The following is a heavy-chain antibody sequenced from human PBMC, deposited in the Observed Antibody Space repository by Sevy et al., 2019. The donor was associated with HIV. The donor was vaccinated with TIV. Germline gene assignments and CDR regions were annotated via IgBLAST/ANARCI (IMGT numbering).Heavy chain of an antibody. CDR2: INQDGSEI. V-gene: IGHV3-7*01. J-gene: IGHJ6*02. CDR3: ARAMGV. CDR1: GISISSHW. Sequence: GGSLRLSCVGSGISISSHWMNWVRQSPGEGLEWVANINQDGSEIYYVDYVKGRFTISRENAKNSGYLQMHSLRVEDSGVYYCARAMGVWGQGTTVTVSS.